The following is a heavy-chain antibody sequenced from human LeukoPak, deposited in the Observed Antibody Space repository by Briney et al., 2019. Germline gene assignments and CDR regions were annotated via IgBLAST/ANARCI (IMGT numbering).Heavy chain of an antibody. CDR3: ARGAAAPDY. Sequence: GGSLRLSCAASGFTFSSYAMSWVRQAPGKGLEWVSAISGSGGSTYYADSVKGRFAISRDNSNNTLYLQLNSLRAEDTAVYYCARGAAAPDYWGLGTRVTVAS. CDR1: GFTFSSYA. J-gene: IGHJ4*02. V-gene: IGHV3-23*01. D-gene: IGHD6-25*01. CDR2: ISGSGGST.